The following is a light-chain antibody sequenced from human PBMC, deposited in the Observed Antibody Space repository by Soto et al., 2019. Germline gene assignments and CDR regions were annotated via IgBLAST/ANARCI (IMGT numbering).Light chain of an antibody. CDR1: KLDDKY. V-gene: IGLV3-1*01. J-gene: IGLJ1*01. Sequence: SYELTQPPSVSVSPGRTASITCSGEKLDDKYTYWYQQKPGQSPVVVIYQDNKRPSGIPERFSGSNSGNTATLTISGTQAMDEADYYCQAWDSNTGDFGTGTKVTVL. CDR3: QAWDSNTGD. CDR2: QDN.